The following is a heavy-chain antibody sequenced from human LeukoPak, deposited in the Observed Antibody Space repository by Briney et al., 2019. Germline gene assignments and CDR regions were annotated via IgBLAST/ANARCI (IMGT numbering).Heavy chain of an antibody. CDR3: ARSPCSGGSCYSGQPGVTRNFDY. Sequence: GGSLRLSCAASGFIFSSYSMNWVRQAPGKGLEWVSSISSSSSYIYYADSVKGRFTISRDNAKNSLYLQMNSLRAEDTAVYYCARSPCSGGSCYSGQPGVTRNFDYWGQGTLVTVSS. CDR2: ISSSSSYI. CDR1: GFIFSSYS. J-gene: IGHJ4*02. D-gene: IGHD2-15*01. V-gene: IGHV3-21*01.